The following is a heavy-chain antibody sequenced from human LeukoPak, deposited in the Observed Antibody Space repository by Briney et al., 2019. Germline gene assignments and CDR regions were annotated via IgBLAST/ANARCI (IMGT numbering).Heavy chain of an antibody. CDR1: GGSFSGYY. Sequence: SETLSLTCAVYGGSFSGYYWSWIRQPPGKGLEWIGEINHSGSTNYNPSLKSRVTISVDTSKNQFSLKLSSVTAADTAVYYCARRNYGGNFPYYYYYYMDVWGKGTTVTISS. J-gene: IGHJ6*03. CDR2: INHSGST. D-gene: IGHD4-23*01. V-gene: IGHV4-34*01. CDR3: ARRNYGGNFPYYYYYYMDV.